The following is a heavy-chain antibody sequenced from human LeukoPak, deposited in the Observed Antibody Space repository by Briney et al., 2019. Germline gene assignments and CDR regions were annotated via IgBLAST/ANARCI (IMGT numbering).Heavy chain of an antibody. D-gene: IGHD6-19*01. CDR3: ARPRYSSGWYCDY. V-gene: IGHV1-46*01. Sequence: GASVKVSCKASGYTFTKYYLHWVRQAPGQGLEWLGMIDPSGGSTSYAQRFQGRVTMTRDTSMTTVYMELSSLTSEDTAAYYCARPRYSSGWYCDYWGQGTLVTVSS. CDR1: GYTFTKYY. J-gene: IGHJ4*02. CDR2: IDPSGGST.